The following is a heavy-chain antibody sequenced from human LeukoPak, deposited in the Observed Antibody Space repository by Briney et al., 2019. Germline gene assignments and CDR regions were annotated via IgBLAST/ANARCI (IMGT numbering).Heavy chain of an antibody. J-gene: IGHJ4*02. CDR3: AKGGFGRPFDY. D-gene: IGHD3-10*01. CDR2: ISGSGGST. CDR1: GCTFSNYA. Sequence: GGSLRLSCAASGCTFSNYAMSWVRKAPGKGLEWVSVISGSGGSTYYVDSVKGRFTISRDNSKNTLFLQMDSLRAEDTAVYYCAKGGFGRPFDYWGQGTLVTVSS. V-gene: IGHV3-23*01.